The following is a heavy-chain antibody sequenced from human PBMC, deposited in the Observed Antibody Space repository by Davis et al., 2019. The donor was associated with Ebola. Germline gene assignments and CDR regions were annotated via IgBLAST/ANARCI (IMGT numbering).Heavy chain of an antibody. CDR3: AKDTPSIWFDV. J-gene: IGHJ3*01. CDR1: GSTFATYA. Sequence: GGPLRLPFAASGSTFATYAMPWARQAPAKRLEWVSAVTSSGGGTYYTDSVKGRFTISRDNSKNTLYLQMTSLTVDDTAVYYCAKDTPSIWFDVWGQGTMVAVSS. V-gene: IGHV3-23*01. D-gene: IGHD2-15*01. CDR2: VTSSGGGT.